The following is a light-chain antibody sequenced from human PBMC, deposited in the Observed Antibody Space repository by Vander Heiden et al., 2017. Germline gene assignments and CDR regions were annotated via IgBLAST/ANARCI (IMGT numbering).Light chain of an antibody. CDR1: QRISSW. V-gene: IGKV1-5*01. Sequence: DIQMTQSPSTLSSSVGDSVTITCRASQRISSWLDWYQQKPGKAPKLLIYDASRWESGVPSRFSGSGAGTEFTLTSSSLQHDDFATYYCQQDNSYRTFGQGTKVEIK. CDR3: QQDNSYRT. J-gene: IGKJ1*01. CDR2: DAS.